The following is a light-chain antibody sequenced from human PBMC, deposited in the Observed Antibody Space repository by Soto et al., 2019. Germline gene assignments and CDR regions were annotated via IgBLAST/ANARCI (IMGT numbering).Light chain of an antibody. CDR1: SSNIGNNY. J-gene: IGLJ1*01. Sequence: QSVLTQPPSVSAAPGQKVTISCSGNSSNIGNNYVSWYQQLPGTAPKLLLYDNNKRPSGIADRCSGSKSGTSATLGITGLQTGDEADCYCATWDSSLSAGQVFGTGTKLTVL. V-gene: IGLV1-51*01. CDR2: DNN. CDR3: ATWDSSLSAGQV.